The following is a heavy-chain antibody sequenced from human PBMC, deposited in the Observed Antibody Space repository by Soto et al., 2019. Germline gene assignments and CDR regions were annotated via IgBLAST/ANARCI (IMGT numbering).Heavy chain of an antibody. CDR3: ARARSRRNYYYGMDV. CDR1: GFTFSSYG. D-gene: IGHD6-13*01. CDR2: IWYDGSNK. V-gene: IGHV3-33*01. J-gene: IGHJ6*02. Sequence: GGSLRLSCAASGFTFSSYGMHWVRQAPGKGLEWVAVIWYDGSNKYYADSVKGRFTISRDNSKNTLYLQMNSLRAEDTAVYYCARARSRRNYYYGMDVWGQGTTVTVSS.